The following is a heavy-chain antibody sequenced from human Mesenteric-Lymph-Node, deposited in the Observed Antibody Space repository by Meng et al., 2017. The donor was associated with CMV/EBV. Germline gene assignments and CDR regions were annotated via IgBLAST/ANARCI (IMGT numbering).Heavy chain of an antibody. V-gene: IGHV1-69*05. CDR2: IVPLFGTS. Sequence: SVKVSCKASGYTFTSYDINWVRQAPGQGLEWMGGIVPLFGTSNNAQKFQDRVTITTDESTSTAYMELSSLRSEDTAVYYCARVLVGTTYFDYWGQGTLVTVSS. CDR3: ARVLVGTTYFDY. J-gene: IGHJ4*02. D-gene: IGHD1-26*01. CDR1: GYTFTSYD.